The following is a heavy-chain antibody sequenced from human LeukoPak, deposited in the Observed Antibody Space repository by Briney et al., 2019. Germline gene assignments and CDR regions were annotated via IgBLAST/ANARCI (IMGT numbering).Heavy chain of an antibody. Sequence: SGGSLRLSCAASGFTLRNYAMSWVRQAPGKGLEWVSSIGAGDKYTYHIDSVKGRFTITRDNSKNTLYLQMNSLRAEDTAVYYCARGKWPGAFDIWGQGTMVTVSS. V-gene: IGHV3-23*01. D-gene: IGHD5-12*01. CDR1: GFTLRNYA. J-gene: IGHJ3*02. CDR2: IGAGDKYT. CDR3: ARGKWPGAFDI.